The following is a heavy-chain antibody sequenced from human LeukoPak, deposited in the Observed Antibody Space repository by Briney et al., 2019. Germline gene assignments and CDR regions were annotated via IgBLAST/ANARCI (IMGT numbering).Heavy chain of an antibody. CDR2: ISSSSTHI. V-gene: IGHV3-21*01. CDR1: GFTLSSYS. J-gene: IGHJ4*02. CDR3: ARSEHSSSSFDY. Sequence: GGSLRLSCAASGFTLSSYSMNWVRQAPGKGLEWVSYISSSSTHIYYADSVKGRFTISRDNARNSLYLQMNSLRAEDTAIYYCARSEHSSSSFDYWGQGTLFTVSS. D-gene: IGHD6-6*01.